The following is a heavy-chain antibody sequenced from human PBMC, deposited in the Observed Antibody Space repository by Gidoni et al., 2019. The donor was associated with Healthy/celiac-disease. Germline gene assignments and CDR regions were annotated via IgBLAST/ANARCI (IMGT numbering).Heavy chain of an antibody. V-gene: IGHV1-69*01. CDR3: ARELMYSGSYDTYNDI. CDR1: GGTFSSYA. D-gene: IGHD1-26*01. Sequence: QVQRVQSGAEVKKHGSSVKVSCKAYGGTFSSYAISWERQAPGQGLEWMGGVIPIFGPANYAQKFQGRVTISADESTSTAYMELSSLRSEDTAVYYCARELMYSGSYDTYNDIWGQGTMVTVSS. J-gene: IGHJ3*02. CDR2: VIPIFGPA.